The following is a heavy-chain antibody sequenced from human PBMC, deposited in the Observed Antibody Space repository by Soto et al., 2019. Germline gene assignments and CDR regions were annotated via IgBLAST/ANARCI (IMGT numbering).Heavy chain of an antibody. V-gene: IGHV4-34*01. D-gene: IGHD5-12*01. CDR1: GGSFSGYY. J-gene: IGHJ4*02. CDR2: INHSGST. CDR3: ARVSVATNDY. Sequence: SSETLSLTCAVYGGSFSGYYWSWIRQPPGKGLEWIGEINHSGSTNYNPSLKSRVTISVDTSKNQFSLKLSSVTAADTAVYYCARVSVATNDYWGQGTLVTVSS.